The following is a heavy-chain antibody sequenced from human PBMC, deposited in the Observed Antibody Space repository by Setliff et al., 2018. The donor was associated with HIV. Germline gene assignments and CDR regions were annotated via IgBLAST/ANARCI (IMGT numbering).Heavy chain of an antibody. CDR2: ITGSGSTI. Sequence: GGSLRLSCAASGFTYRTFSMSWVRQAPGKGLEWVSAITGSGSTIYYTDSVKGRFTISRDNSNNTLFLHMDNLRAEDTAIYYCAKSDYNYNNLAGPNYFDFWGQGTLVTVSS. CDR3: AKSDYNYNNLAGPNYFDF. J-gene: IGHJ4*02. D-gene: IGHD5-12*01. CDR1: GFTYRTFS. V-gene: IGHV3-23*01.